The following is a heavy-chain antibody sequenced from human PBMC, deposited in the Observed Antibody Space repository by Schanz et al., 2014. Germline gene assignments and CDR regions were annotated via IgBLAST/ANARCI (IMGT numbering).Heavy chain of an antibody. D-gene: IGHD4-17*01. CDR3: TRDTDYHFDY. CDR2: TSHDGSFT. Sequence: EVHLVESGGGLVQPVGSLRLSCAASGFTFSSSWLHWVRQAPGKGLVWVSRTSHDGSFTTFADSVKGRFTISRDNARNTLYLQMNSLRAEDTAVYYCTRDTDYHFDYWGQGTLVTVSS. V-gene: IGHV3-74*01. J-gene: IGHJ4*02. CDR1: GFTFSSSW.